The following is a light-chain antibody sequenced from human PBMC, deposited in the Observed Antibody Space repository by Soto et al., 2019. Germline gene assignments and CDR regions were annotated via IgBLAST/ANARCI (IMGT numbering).Light chain of an antibody. J-gene: IGKJ1*01. Sequence: DIQMTQPPSSLSASLGDRLTITCRANQSISSYLNWYQQKPGKDPKLLIYAASSLQSGVPSRFSGSGSGTDFTLTISSLQPEDFATYYCQQSYSTLWTFGQGTKVDI. CDR1: QSISSY. CDR2: AAS. V-gene: IGKV1-39*01. CDR3: QQSYSTLWT.